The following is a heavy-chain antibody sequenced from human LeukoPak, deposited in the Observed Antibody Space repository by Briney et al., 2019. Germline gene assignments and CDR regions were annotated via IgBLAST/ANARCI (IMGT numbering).Heavy chain of an antibody. J-gene: IGHJ3*01. CDR3: ARGGEGYNDDAFEV. V-gene: IGHV4-59*11. CDR1: GDSIRSHY. D-gene: IGHD5-24*01. CDR2: ISNSATT. Sequence: SETLSLTCTVSGDSIRSHYCAWIRQSPGKGLEWIGHISNSATTDYNPSFKSRVTISLDTSQKQFSLKMTSWTALASAVYYCARGGEGYNDDAFEVWGLGTAVTVSS.